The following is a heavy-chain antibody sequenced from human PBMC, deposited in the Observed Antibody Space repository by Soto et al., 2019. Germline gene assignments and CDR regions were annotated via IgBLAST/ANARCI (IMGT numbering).Heavy chain of an antibody. CDR1: GYTFTTYG. J-gene: IGHJ4*02. CDR3: ARDLFD. D-gene: IGHD3-10*02. V-gene: IGHV1-18*01. CDR2: ISANTAST. Sequence: HVHLVQSGAEVKKPGASVKVSCKTSGYTFTTYGITWVRQAPGQGLEWMGWISANTASTNYTQKFQGRLTMTTDTSTSSAYMELRSLRSDDTAVYYCARDLFDWGQGTLVTVSS.